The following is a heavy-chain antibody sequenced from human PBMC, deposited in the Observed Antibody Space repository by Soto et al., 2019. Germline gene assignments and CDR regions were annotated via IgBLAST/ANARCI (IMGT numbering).Heavy chain of an antibody. Sequence: QVQLVESGGGVVQPGRSLRLSCAASGFTFSSYAMHWVRQAPGKGLEWVAVISYDGSNKYYADSVKGRFTISRDNSKNTLYLQMNSLRAEDTAVYYCARDRDIAAAGIAYYSMDVWGQGTTVTVSS. D-gene: IGHD6-13*01. V-gene: IGHV3-30-3*01. CDR1: GFTFSSYA. CDR2: ISYDGSNK. CDR3: ARDRDIAAAGIAYYSMDV. J-gene: IGHJ6*02.